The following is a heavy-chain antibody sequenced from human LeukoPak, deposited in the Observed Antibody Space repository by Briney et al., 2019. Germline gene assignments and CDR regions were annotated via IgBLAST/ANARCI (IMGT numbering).Heavy chain of an antibody. V-gene: IGHV4-39*01. CDR3: ARLSIAVAGNYYYYYGMDV. D-gene: IGHD6-19*01. CDR1: GGSISSSSYY. J-gene: IGHJ6*02. Sequence: PSETLSLTCTVSGGSISSSSYYWGWIRQPPGKGLVWIGSIYYSGSTYYNPSLKSRVTISVDTSKNQFSLKLSSVTAADTAVYYCARLSIAVAGNYYYYYGMDVWGQGTTVTVSS. CDR2: IYYSGST.